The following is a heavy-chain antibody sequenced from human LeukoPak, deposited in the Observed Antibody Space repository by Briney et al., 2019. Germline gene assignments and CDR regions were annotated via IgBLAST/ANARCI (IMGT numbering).Heavy chain of an antibody. V-gene: IGHV4-61*02. CDR1: GGSIKNGNYY. CDR3: AREVQGYYKWIKGGFDY. CDR2: IYTSGSS. Sequence: SETLSFTCTVSGGSIKNGNYYWNWIRQPAGKGLEWIGRIYTSGSSNFNPSLKSRVTMSLVTSKNHFSLKLNSVTAADTAVYYCAREVQGYYKWIKGGFDYWGQGTLVTVSS. D-gene: IGHD1-20*01. J-gene: IGHJ4*02.